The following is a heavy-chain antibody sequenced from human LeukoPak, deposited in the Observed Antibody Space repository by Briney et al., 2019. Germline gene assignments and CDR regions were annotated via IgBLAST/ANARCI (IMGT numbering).Heavy chain of an antibody. CDR1: GFTFSSFA. D-gene: IGHD3-10*01. J-gene: IGHJ4*02. CDR3: AKLGNFASGSYSD. Sequence: GGSLRLSCAASGFTFSSFAMSWVRQAPGKGLKWVSAISDSGGYTYYADSVKGRLTTSRDNSKNTLYLQMNSLRAEDTAVYYCAKLGNFASGSYSDWGQGTLVTVSS. CDR2: ISDSGGYT. V-gene: IGHV3-23*01.